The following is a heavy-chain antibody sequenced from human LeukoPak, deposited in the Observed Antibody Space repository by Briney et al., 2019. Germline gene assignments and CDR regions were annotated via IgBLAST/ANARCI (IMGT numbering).Heavy chain of an antibody. J-gene: IGHJ4*02. CDR2: IRNKAYGGTT. CDR3: TKYTAYYFDY. V-gene: IGHV3-49*03. CDR1: GYTFGDYA. D-gene: IGHD2-2*02. Sequence: GGSLRLSCTTSGYTFGDYAMSWFRQAPGKGLEWVGFIRNKAYGGTTEYAASVKGRFTISRDDSKSIAYLQMNSLRIEDTAVYYCTKYTAYYFDYWGQGILVSVSS.